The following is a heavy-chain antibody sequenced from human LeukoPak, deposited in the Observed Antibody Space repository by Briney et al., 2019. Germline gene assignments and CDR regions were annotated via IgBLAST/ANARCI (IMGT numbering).Heavy chain of an antibody. D-gene: IGHD2/OR15-2a*01. CDR2: ISHDGSNK. CDR3: AYLPSRPDFDF. CDR1: GFTFSTYG. J-gene: IGHJ4*02. V-gene: IGHV3-30*03. Sequence: PGGSLRLSCAASGFTFSTYGMHWVRQAAGKGLEWVAVISHDGSNKFYGDSVKGRFTISRDNSKNTLYLQMNSLRAEDTAVYYCAYLPSRPDFDFWGQGALVTVSS.